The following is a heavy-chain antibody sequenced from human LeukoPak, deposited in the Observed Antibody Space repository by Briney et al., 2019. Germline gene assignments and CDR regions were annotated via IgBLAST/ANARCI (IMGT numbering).Heavy chain of an antibody. V-gene: IGHV3-23*01. CDR1: GFTFSTNA. Sequence: PGGSLRLSCAASGFTFSTNAMSWVRQAPGKGLEWVSVISYSGSTYYADSVKGRFTISRDNSKNTLYLQMNSLRAEDTAVYYCAKEGYSSGWSYSIWGQGTMVTVSS. J-gene: IGHJ3*02. CDR3: AKEGYSSGWSYSI. D-gene: IGHD6-19*01. CDR2: ISYSGST.